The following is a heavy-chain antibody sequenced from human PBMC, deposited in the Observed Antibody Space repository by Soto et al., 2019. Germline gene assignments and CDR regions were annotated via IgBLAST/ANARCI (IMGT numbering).Heavy chain of an antibody. CDR3: ARSGELVFNWFDP. J-gene: IGHJ5*02. CDR1: GYTFTSYA. D-gene: IGHD6-6*01. CDR2: INAGNGNT. Sequence: QVQLVQSGAEVKKPGASVKVSCKASGYTFTSYAMHWVRQAPGQRLEWMGWINAGNGNTKYSQKFQGRVTVTRDTSAGPAYMSLSSLRSEDTAVYYCARSGELVFNWFDPWGRGTLVTFSA. V-gene: IGHV1-3*01.